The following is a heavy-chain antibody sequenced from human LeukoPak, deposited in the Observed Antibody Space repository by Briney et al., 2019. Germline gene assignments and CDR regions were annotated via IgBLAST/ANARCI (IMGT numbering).Heavy chain of an antibody. CDR3: ARGGGNMVRGVTNWFDP. CDR1: GGSISSSSYY. V-gene: IGHV4-39*07. J-gene: IGHJ5*02. Sequence: SGTLSLTCAVSGGSISSSSYYWGWIRQPPGKGLEWIGSIYYSGSTYYNPSLKSRVTISVDTSKNQSSLKLSSVTAADTAVYYCARGGGNMVRGVTNWFDPWGQGTLVTVSS. CDR2: IYYSGST. D-gene: IGHD3-10*01.